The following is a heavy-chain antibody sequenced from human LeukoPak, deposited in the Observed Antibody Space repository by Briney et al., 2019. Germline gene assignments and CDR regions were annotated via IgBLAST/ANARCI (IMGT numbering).Heavy chain of an antibody. CDR1: GGSIRGYY. D-gene: IGHD2-2*01. V-gene: IGHV4-59*08. J-gene: IGHJ4*02. CDR3: ARLSKDTVVLPAAMSHYFDY. CDR2: IHYTGST. Sequence: SEPLSLPCTVSGGSIRGYYWSWIRQPPGKGLQFIGYIHYTGSTNYNPSLESRVTLSVDTSKNQFSLKLRSVTAADTAVYYCARLSKDTVVLPAAMSHYFDYWGQGTLXTVXS.